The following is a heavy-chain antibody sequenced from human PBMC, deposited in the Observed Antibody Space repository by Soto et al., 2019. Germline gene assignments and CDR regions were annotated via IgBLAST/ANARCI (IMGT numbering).Heavy chain of an antibody. D-gene: IGHD3-9*01. CDR1: GGSISSYY. V-gene: IGHV4-59*01. J-gene: IGHJ5*02. Sequence: SETLSLTCTVSGGSISSYYWSWIRQPPGKGLEWIGYIYYSGSTNYNPSLKSRVTISVDTSKNQFSLKLSSVTAADTAVYYCARSDDDILTGYYNGWFDPWGQGTLVTVSS. CDR2: IYYSGST. CDR3: ARSDDDILTGYYNGWFDP.